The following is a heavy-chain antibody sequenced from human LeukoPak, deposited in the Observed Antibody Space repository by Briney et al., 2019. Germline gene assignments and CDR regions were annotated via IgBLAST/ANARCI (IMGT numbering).Heavy chain of an antibody. D-gene: IGHD1-20*01. CDR3: VRSVYSWNDVDY. V-gene: IGHV3-11*01. Sequence: GGSLRLSCVASGFTFTDYYMSWIRQAPGKGLEWVSYISSTVITTYYADSVKGRFTISRDNAKNSLYLQMNSLRAEDTAVYYCVRSVYSWNDVDYWGQGTLVTVSS. CDR2: ISSTVITT. CDR1: GFTFTDYY. J-gene: IGHJ4*02.